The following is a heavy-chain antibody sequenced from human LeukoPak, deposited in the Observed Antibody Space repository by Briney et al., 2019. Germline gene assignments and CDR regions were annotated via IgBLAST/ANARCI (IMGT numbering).Heavy chain of an antibody. CDR2: ISSSGSSI. D-gene: IGHD6-13*01. V-gene: IGHV3-11*01. Sequence: KPGGSLRLSCAASGFIVSSIHMSWVRQAPGKGLEWVSYISSSGSSIYYADSVKGRFTISRDNAKNSLYLQMNSLRAEDTAVYYCARAHIAAAGWDDNWFDPWGQGTLVTVSS. CDR3: ARAHIAAAGWDDNWFDP. CDR1: GFIVSSIH. J-gene: IGHJ5*02.